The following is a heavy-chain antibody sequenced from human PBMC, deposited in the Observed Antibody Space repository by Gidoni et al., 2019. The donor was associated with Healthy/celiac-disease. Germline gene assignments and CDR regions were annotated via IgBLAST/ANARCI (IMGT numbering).Heavy chain of an antibody. Sequence: EVQLVESGGGLVQPGRSLRLSCAASGFTFDDYAMHWVRQAPGKGLEWVSGISWNSGSIGYADSVKGRFTISRDNAKNSLYLQMNSLRAEDTALYYCAKDLASYQWGVDYWGQGTLVTVSS. V-gene: IGHV3-9*01. D-gene: IGHD5-18*01. CDR1: GFTFDDYA. CDR2: ISWNSGSI. CDR3: AKDLASYQWGVDY. J-gene: IGHJ4*02.